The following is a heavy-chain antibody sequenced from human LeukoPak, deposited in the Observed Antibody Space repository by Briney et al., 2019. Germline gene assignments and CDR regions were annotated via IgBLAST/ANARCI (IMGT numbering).Heavy chain of an antibody. D-gene: IGHD2-2*01. CDR2: ISTNGDST. Sequence: GGSLRLSCAASGFTFSTYAMHWVRQAPGKGLEYVSAISTNGDSTYYADSVKGRFTISRDNSKNTLFLQMGSLRADDMAVYYCARSAYCSSTSCYRFDYWGQGTLDTVSS. CDR1: GFTFSTYA. V-gene: IGHV3-64*02. CDR3: ARSAYCSSTSCYRFDY. J-gene: IGHJ4*02.